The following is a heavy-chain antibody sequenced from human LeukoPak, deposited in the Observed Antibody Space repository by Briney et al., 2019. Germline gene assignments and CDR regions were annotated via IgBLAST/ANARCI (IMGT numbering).Heavy chain of an antibody. CDR1: GSGGPISNYY. CDR3: ARDLRSSGWYVFDH. Sequence: SETLSLTCTVSGSGGPISNYYWSWIRQPPGKGLEWIGYIYYSGSTNHNPPLKSRVTMSVDTSKNQLSLKLSSVTAADTAVYYCARDLRSSGWYVFDHWGRGTLVTVSS. CDR2: IYYSGST. J-gene: IGHJ4*02. D-gene: IGHD6-19*01. V-gene: IGHV4-59*01.